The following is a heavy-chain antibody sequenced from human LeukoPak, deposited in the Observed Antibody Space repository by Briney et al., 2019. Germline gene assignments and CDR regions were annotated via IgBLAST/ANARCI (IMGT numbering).Heavy chain of an antibody. CDR3: ARVGSYNFDY. D-gene: IGHD1-26*01. CDR2: IYYSGST. J-gene: IGHJ4*02. Sequence: SETLSLTCTVSGGSISSSSYYWGWIRQPPGKGLEWIGSIYYSGSTYYNPSLKSRVTISVDTSKNQISLKLSSVTAADTAVYYCARVGSYNFDYWGQGTLVTVSS. CDR1: GGSISSSSYY. V-gene: IGHV4-39*07.